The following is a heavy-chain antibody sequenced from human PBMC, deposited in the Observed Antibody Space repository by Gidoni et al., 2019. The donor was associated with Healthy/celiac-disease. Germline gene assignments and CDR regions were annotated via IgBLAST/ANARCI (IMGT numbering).Heavy chain of an antibody. Sequence: QVHLQQWGAALLKPSETLSLTCAVYGGSFSGYYWSWIRQLPGKGLEWIGEINHSGSTNDNPSLKSRVTISVDTSKNQLSLKLSSVTAADTAVYYCASTRPMVTAKYFRGGWRYWGQGTLVTVSS. CDR2: INHSGST. J-gene: IGHJ4*02. CDR1: GGSFSGYY. D-gene: IGHD2-21*02. V-gene: IGHV4-34*01. CDR3: ASTRPMVTAKYFRGGWRY.